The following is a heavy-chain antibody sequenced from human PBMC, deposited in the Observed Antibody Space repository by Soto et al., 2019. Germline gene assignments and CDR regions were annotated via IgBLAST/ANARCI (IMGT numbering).Heavy chain of an antibody. Sequence: PGGSLRVSCAASGFTFSSYAMSWVRQAPGKGLEWVCGVSGGSGVTHYADSVKGRFTITGDDSKNTVYLQMHSLRVEDTAVYYCANWNGYGDGRGQRTMVTVSS. CDR2: VSGGSGVT. D-gene: IGHD4-17*01. CDR3: ANWNGYGDG. CDR1: GFTFSSYA. J-gene: IGHJ1*01. V-gene: IGHV3-23*01.